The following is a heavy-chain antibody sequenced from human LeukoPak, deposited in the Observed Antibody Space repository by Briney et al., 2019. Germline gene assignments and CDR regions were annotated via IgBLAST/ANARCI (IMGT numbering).Heavy chain of an antibody. CDR2: ISGSGGST. D-gene: IGHD3-10*01. Sequence: PGGSLRLSCAASGFTFSSYGMSWVRQAPGKGLEWVSAISGSGGSTYYADSVKGRFTISRDNSKNTLYLQMNSLRAEDTAVYYCAKRGYYYGSGSYYTPFHYYYMDVWGKGTTVTISS. V-gene: IGHV3-23*01. CDR3: AKRGYYYGSGSYYTPFHYYYMDV. CDR1: GFTFSSYG. J-gene: IGHJ6*03.